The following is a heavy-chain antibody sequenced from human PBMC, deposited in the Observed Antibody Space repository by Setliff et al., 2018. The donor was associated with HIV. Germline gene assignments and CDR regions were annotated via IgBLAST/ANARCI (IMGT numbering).Heavy chain of an antibody. V-gene: IGHV3-11*03. Sequence: PGGSLRLSCAASGFTFSDYYMSWIRQAPGKGLEWVSYITGSSSYTNYADSVKGRFTISRDNAKNSLYLQMNSLRAEDTAVYYCASHFGYCSSTSCEGYWGQGALVTVSS. D-gene: IGHD2-2*01. J-gene: IGHJ4*02. CDR2: ITGSSSYT. CDR3: ASHFGYCSSTSCEGY. CDR1: GFTFSDYY.